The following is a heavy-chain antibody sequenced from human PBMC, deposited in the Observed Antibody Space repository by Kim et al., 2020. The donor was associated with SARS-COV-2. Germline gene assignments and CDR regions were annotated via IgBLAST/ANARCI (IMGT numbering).Heavy chain of an antibody. Sequence: YNAGSAKGLFTISRDPSKNTLYLQMNSLRAEDTAVYYCAKDPYSTYYFDYWGQRTLVTVSS. CDR3: AKDPYSTYYFDY. J-gene: IGHJ4*02. D-gene: IGHD6-13*01. V-gene: IGHV3-23*01.